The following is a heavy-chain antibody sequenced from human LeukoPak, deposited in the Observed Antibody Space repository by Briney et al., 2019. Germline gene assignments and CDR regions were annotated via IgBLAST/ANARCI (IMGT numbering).Heavy chain of an antibody. V-gene: IGHV3-7*01. J-gene: IGHJ4*02. D-gene: IGHD3-22*01. CDR2: IKQDGSEK. Sequence: GGSLRLSCAASGFTFSNYWMSWVCQAPGKGLEWVANIKQDGSEKCYVDSVKGRFTISRDNAKNTVYLQMNSLRVEDTAVYYCARVYETNGYLYWGQGSLVTVSS. CDR3: ARVYETNGYLY. CDR1: GFTFSNYW.